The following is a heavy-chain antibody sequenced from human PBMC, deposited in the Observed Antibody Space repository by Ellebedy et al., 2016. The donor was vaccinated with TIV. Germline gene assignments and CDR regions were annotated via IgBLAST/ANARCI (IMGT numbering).Heavy chain of an antibody. V-gene: IGHV4-34*01. J-gene: IGHJ5*02. D-gene: IGHD6-13*01. CDR1: GGSISSYY. CDR3: ARHYSSSWFKYNWFDP. CDR2: INHSGST. Sequence: MPGGSLRLSCTLSGGSISSYYWSCIRQPPGKGLEWIGEINHSGSTNYNPSLKSQVTISVDTSKNQFSLKLSSVTAADTAVYYCARHYSSSWFKYNWFDPWGQGTLVTVSS.